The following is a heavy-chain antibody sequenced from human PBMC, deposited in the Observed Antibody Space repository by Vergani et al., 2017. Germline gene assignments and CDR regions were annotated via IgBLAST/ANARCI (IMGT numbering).Heavy chain of an antibody. J-gene: IGHJ5*02. CDR3: ARGADIVVVPAASSWFDP. CDR2: INHSGST. D-gene: IGHD2-2*01. CDR1: GGSFSGYY. Sequence: QVQLQQWGAGLLKPSETLSLTCAVYGGSFSGYYWSWIRQPPGKGLEWIGEINHSGSTNYNPSLKSRVTISVDTSKNQFSLKLSSVTAADTAVYYCARGADIVVVPAASSWFDPWGQGTLVTVSS. V-gene: IGHV4-34*01.